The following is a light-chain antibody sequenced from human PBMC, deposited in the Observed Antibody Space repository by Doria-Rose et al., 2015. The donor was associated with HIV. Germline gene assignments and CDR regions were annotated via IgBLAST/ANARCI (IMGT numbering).Light chain of an antibody. V-gene: IGKV3-20*01. J-gene: IGKJ1*01. CDR3: HQYGTSWT. CDR1: QSFSSTY. CDR2: DGS. Sequence: EIVLTQSSGTLSLSPGERATLSCRASQSFSSTYLAWYQQKPGQAPSLLIYDGSTRATGIPDRFSASGSGTGFTLTINRLEPEDFALYYCHQYGTSWTFGQGTKVEI.